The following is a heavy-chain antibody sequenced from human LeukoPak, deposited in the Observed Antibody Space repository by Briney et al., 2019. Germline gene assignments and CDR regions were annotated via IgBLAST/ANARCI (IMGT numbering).Heavy chain of an antibody. J-gene: IGHJ6*03. CDR1: GGSNSSGSHH. Sequence: TLSLTCAVSGGSNSSGSHHWSWIPQPAGRGLEWIGRLYTSGSTNYNPSLKSRVIISVDTSKNQFYVKLSSVTAADTAVYYCARDGIADIVATISGPYYYYMDVWGKGTTVTVSS. CDR2: LYTSGST. D-gene: IGHD5-12*01. CDR3: ARDGIADIVATISGPYYYYMDV. V-gene: IGHV4-61*02.